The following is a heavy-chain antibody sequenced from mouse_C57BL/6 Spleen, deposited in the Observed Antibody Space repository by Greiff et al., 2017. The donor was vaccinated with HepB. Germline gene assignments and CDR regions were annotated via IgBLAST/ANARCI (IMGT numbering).Heavy chain of an antibody. D-gene: IGHD1-1*01. J-gene: IGHJ4*01. CDR3: ARGGALGYGSSPYAMDY. CDR2: INYDGSST. V-gene: IGHV5-16*01. Sequence: EVMLVESEGGLVQPGSSMKLSCTASGFTFSDYYMAWVRQVPEKGLEWVANINYDGSSTYYLDSLKSRFIISRDNAKNILYLQMSSLKSEDTATYYCARGGALGYGSSPYAMDYWGQGTSVTVSS. CDR1: GFTFSDYY.